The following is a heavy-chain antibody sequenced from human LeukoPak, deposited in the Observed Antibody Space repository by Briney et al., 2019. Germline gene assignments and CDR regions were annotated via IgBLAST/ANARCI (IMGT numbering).Heavy chain of an antibody. CDR1: GFTFSSYA. CDR2: INWNGGST. V-gene: IGHV3-20*04. D-gene: IGHD3-10*01. CDR3: AREQGMVRGSWFDP. J-gene: IGHJ5*02. Sequence: GGSLRLSCAASGFTFSSYAMSWVRQAPGKGLEWVSGINWNGGSTGYADSVKGRFTISRDNAKNSLYLQMNSLRAEDTALYYCAREQGMVRGSWFDPWGQGTLVTVSS.